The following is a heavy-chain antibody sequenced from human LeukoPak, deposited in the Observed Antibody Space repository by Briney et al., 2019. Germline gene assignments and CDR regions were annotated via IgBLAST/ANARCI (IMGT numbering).Heavy chain of an antibody. CDR3: ARRAGAYSHPYDY. Sequence: GGSLRLSCTVSGFTFSSNSMSWVRQAPGKGPEWVSFIYSDNTHYPDSVKGRFTISRDNSKNTLYLQMNSLRAEDTAVYYCARRAGAYSHPYDYWGQGTLVTVSS. D-gene: IGHD4/OR15-4a*01. V-gene: IGHV3-53*01. CDR2: IYSDNT. J-gene: IGHJ4*02. CDR1: GFTFSSNS.